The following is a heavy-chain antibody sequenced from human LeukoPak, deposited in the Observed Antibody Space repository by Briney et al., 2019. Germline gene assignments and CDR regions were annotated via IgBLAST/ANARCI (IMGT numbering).Heavy chain of an antibody. CDR1: GFTFSSHN. V-gene: IGHV3-21*01. CDR2: ISSSSSYI. CDR3: ARDFRGLFDS. D-gene: IGHD3-10*01. Sequence: PGGSLRLSCAASGFTFSSHNMNWVRQAPGKGLEWVSSISSSSSYIYYADSVKGRFTISRDNAKNSLYLQMNSLRTEDTAVYFCARDFRGLFDSWGQGTLVTVS. J-gene: IGHJ4*02.